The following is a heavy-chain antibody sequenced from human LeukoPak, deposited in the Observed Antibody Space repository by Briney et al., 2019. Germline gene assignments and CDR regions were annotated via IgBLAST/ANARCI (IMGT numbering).Heavy chain of an antibody. J-gene: IGHJ6*02. V-gene: IGHV4-31*03. Sequence: SQTLSLTCTVSGGSISSGGYYWSWIRQHPGKGLEWIGYIYYSGSTYYNPSLKSRVTISVDTSKNQFSLKLSSVTAADTAVYYCARADSGYDLYYYYGMGVWGQGTTVTVSS. CDR2: IYYSGST. D-gene: IGHD5-12*01. CDR3: ARADSGYDLYYYYGMGV. CDR1: GGSISSGGYY.